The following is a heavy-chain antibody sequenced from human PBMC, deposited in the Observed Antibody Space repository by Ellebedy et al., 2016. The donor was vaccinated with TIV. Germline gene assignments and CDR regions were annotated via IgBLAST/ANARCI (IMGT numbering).Heavy chain of an antibody. CDR2: MNGDGNER. CDR1: GFTFSTSW. CDR3: ARDRGYLDY. Sequence: GESLKISCAVSGFTFSTSWMSWVRQAPGQGLEWVANMNGDGNERYYVDSVEGRFTISRDNSKNTLYLQMNSLRAEDTAVYYCARDRGYLDYWGQGTLVTVSS. V-gene: IGHV3-7*01. J-gene: IGHJ4*02.